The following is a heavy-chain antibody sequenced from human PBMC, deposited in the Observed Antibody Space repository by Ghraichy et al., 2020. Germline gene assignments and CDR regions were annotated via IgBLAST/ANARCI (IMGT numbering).Heavy chain of an antibody. D-gene: IGHD6-19*01. J-gene: IGHJ4*02. CDR2: ISWNSGSI. Sequence: GGSLRLSCAASGFTFDDYAMHWVRQAPGKGLEWVSGISWNSGSIGYADSVKCRFTISRDNAKNSLYLQMNSLRAEDTALYYCAKDIEQWLVGGVDYWGQGTLVTVSS. CDR1: GFTFDDYA. V-gene: IGHV3-9*01. CDR3: AKDIEQWLVGGVDY.